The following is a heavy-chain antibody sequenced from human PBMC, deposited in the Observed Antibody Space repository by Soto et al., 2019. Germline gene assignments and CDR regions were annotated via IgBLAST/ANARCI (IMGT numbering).Heavy chain of an antibody. Sequence: SETLSLTCAVSGGSFSAYYWTWIRQPPGRGLEWIGEIDHSGSTNYNPSLEGRATMSIDTAKNRFSLNVTSVTAADTAVYYCVRGLRYSGMDVWGQGTTVTVSS. D-gene: IGHD2-15*01. CDR1: GGSFSAYY. V-gene: IGHV4-34*01. CDR2: IDHSGST. J-gene: IGHJ6*02. CDR3: VRGLRYSGMDV.